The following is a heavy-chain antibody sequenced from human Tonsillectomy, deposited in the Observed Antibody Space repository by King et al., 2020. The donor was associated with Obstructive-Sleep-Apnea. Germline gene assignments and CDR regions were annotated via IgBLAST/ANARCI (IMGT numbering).Heavy chain of an antibody. J-gene: IGHJ4*02. Sequence: HVQLVESGGGVVQPGRSLRLSCVASGFSFNAYTMHWVRQAPGQGLEWVAVISYDGANKYYADSVKGRFTISRDNSKNTLYLEMNSLSSGDTAVYYCARDWRDCSSTTCQASYDHWGQGTLVIVSS. D-gene: IGHD2-2*01. CDR1: GFSFNAYT. CDR2: ISYDGANK. V-gene: IGHV3-30*04. CDR3: ARDWRDCSSTTCQASYDH.